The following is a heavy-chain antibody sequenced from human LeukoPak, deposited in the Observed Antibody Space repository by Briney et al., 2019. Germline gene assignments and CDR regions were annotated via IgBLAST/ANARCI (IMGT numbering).Heavy chain of an antibody. CDR3: ATPARGAMAPYFDY. D-gene: IGHD3-16*01. Sequence: ASVKVSCKVSGYTLTELSMHWVRQAPGKRLEWRGGFDPEDGETIYAQKFQGRVTMTEDTSTDTAYMELSSLRSEDTAVYYSATPARGAMAPYFDYWGQGTLVTVSS. V-gene: IGHV1-24*01. CDR2: FDPEDGET. J-gene: IGHJ4*02. CDR1: GYTLTELS.